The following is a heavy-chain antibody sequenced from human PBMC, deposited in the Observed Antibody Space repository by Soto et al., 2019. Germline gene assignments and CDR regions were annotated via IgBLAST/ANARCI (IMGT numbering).Heavy chain of an antibody. V-gene: IGHV1-18*01. Sequence: GASLKVSCKASGYTFTSYGISWVRQAPGQGLEWMGWISAYNGNTNYAQKLQGRVTMTTDTSTSTAYMELRSLRSDDTAVYYCARSPLVTIFGVVIIPWFDPWGQGTLVTVSS. CDR2: ISAYNGNT. J-gene: IGHJ5*02. D-gene: IGHD3-3*01. CDR3: ARSPLVTIFGVVIIPWFDP. CDR1: GYTFTSYG.